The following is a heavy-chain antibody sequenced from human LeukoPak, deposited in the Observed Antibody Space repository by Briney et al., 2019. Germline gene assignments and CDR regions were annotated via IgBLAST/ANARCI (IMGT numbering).Heavy chain of an antibody. CDR1: GYTFTSYG. Sequence: ASVKVSCKASGYTFTSYGISWVRQAPGQGPEWMGWISAYNGNTNYAQKLQGRVTMTTDTSTSTAYMELRSLRSDNTAVYYCARDLIAFGGHVYYMDVWGKGTTVTVSS. CDR3: ARDLIAFGGHVYYMDV. V-gene: IGHV1-18*01. CDR2: ISAYNGNT. J-gene: IGHJ6*03. D-gene: IGHD3-10*01.